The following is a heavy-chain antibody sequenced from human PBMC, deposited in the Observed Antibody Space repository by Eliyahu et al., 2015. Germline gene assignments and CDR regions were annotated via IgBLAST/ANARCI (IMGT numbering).Heavy chain of an antibody. J-gene: IGHJ3*02. CDR2: INHSGST. Sequence: QVQLQQWGAGLLKPSETLSLTCAVYGESFSGYYWSWTRQPPGKGLEWIGEINHSGSTNHNPSLKSRVTISVDTSKNQFSLKLSSVTAADTAVYYCATVIRKYYDFWSGHLSVGVFDIWGQGTMVTVSS. D-gene: IGHD3-3*01. V-gene: IGHV4-34*01. CDR1: GESFSGYY. CDR3: ATVIRKYYDFWSGHLSVGVFDI.